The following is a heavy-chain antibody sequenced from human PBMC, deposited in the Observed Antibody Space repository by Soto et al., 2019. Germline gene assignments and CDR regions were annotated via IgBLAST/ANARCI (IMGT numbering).Heavy chain of an antibody. V-gene: IGHV1-46*01. CDR1: GYIFTNYY. CDR2: INPLPTSGST. CDR3: ARDLAAAAY. J-gene: IGHJ4*02. Sequence: QVQLVQSGAEVKKPGASVKVSCKASGYIFTNYYIHWERQAPGQGVEWMAIINPLPTSGSTNYAQKFQGRVTVTRDTSTSTVYLELSSLMSDYTAVYYCARDLAAAAYWGQGTLVTVSS. D-gene: IGHD6-13*01.